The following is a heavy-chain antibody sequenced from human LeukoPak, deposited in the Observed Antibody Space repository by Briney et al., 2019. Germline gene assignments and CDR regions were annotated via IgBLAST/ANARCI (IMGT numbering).Heavy chain of an antibody. Sequence: SVKVSCKASVGTFSSYAISWVRQAPGQGLEWMGRIIPILGIANYAQKFQGRVTITADKSTSTAYMELSSLRSEDTAVYYCATLAYYYDSSGYYSTYYYYGMDVWGQGTTVTVSS. D-gene: IGHD3-22*01. CDR3: ATLAYYYDSSGYYSTYYYYGMDV. J-gene: IGHJ6*02. CDR2: IIPILGIA. CDR1: VGTFSSYA. V-gene: IGHV1-69*04.